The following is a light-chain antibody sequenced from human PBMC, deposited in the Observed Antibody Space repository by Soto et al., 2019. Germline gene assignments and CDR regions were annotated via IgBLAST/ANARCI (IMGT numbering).Light chain of an antibody. Sequence: DIQMTQSPSILSASVGDRVTITCRSSQTITNWLAWYQQKPGKAPRLLIYDASSLESWVPSRFSGSGSGKEFTLTISSLQPDDFATYYCKQYKSYSTFGQGTKVDIK. J-gene: IGKJ1*01. V-gene: IGKV1-5*01. CDR1: QTITNW. CDR3: KQYKSYST. CDR2: DAS.